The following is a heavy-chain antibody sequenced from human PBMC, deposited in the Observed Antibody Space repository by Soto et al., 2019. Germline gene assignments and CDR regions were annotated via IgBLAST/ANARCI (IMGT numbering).Heavy chain of an antibody. J-gene: IGHJ6*02. Sequence: PSETLSLTCTVSGGSISSYYWSWIRQPPGKGLEWIGYIYYSGSTNYNPSLKSRVTISVDTSKNQFSLKLSSVTAADTAVYYCAKIRAKSPPLRIAAIYYYYYGMDVWGQGTTVTVSS. D-gene: IGHD6-25*01. V-gene: IGHV4-59*01. CDR3: AKIRAKSPPLRIAAIYYYYYGMDV. CDR1: GGSISSYY. CDR2: IYYSGST.